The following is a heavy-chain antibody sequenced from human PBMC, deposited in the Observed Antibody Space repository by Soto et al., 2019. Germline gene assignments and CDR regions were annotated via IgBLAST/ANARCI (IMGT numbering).Heavy chain of an antibody. J-gene: IGHJ4*02. V-gene: IGHV3-21*01. CDR2: IRSSSSYI. CDR1: RFTFSSYS. D-gene: IGHD2-21*01. Sequence: EVQLVESGGGLVKPGGSLRLSCAASRFTFSSYSMNWVRQAPGKGLKWVSCIRSSSSYIYYADSVKGRFTISRDNAKNSAYLQMNSLRAEETAGYYCARAERAYCGGVCNGYWGQGTLVSVS. CDR3: ARAERAYCGGVCNGY.